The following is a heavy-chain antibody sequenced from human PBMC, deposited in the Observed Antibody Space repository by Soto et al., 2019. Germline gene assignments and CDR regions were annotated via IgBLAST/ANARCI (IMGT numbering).Heavy chain of an antibody. CDR1: GYTFTSYG. J-gene: IGHJ6*02. CDR2: ISAYNGNT. V-gene: IGHV1-18*01. Sequence: QVQLVQSGAEVKKPGASVKVSCKASGYTFTSYGISWVRQAPGQGLEWMGWISAYNGNTNYAQKPQSRVTMTTDTSTSTAYMELRSRRSDDTPVYYCAREARSPGRYYYDGMDVWGQGTTVTVSS. CDR3: AREARSPGRYYYDGMDV.